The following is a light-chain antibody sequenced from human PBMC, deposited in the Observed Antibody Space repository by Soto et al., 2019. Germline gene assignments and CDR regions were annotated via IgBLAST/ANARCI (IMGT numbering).Light chain of an antibody. CDR3: CSYADSSTWV. J-gene: IGLJ3*02. V-gene: IGLV2-23*02. CDR2: EVT. CDR1: SSDVGRYNL. Sequence: QSVLTQPASVSGSPGQSITISCTGTSSDVGRYNLVSWYQQHPGKAPKFMIYEVTKRPSGVSNRVSGSKSGNTASLTISGLQAEDEADYYCCSYADSSTWVFGGGTKVTVL.